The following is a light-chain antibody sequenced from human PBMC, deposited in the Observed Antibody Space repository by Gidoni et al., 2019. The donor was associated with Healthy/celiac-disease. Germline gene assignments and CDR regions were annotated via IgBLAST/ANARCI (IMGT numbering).Light chain of an antibody. CDR2: RNN. J-gene: IGLJ3*02. V-gene: IGLV1-47*01. CDR3: AAWEDSLSGRGV. Sequence: QSVLTQPPSASGPPGQRVTISCSGSSSNIGSNYVYWYQQLPGTAPKLLIYRNNQRPSGVPDRFSGSKSGTSASLAISGLRSEDEADYYCAAWEDSLSGRGVFGGGTKLTVL. CDR1: SSNIGSNY.